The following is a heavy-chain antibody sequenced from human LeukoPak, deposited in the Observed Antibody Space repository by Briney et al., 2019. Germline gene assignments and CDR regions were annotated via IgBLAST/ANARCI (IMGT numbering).Heavy chain of an antibody. D-gene: IGHD6-19*01. CDR1: GYTFTSYY. Sequence: ASVKVSCKAPGYTFTSYYMHWVRQAPGQGLEWMGIINPSGGSTSYAQKFQGRVTMTRDMSTSTVYMELSSLRSEDTAVYYCARNRWLELKLHDAFDIWGQGTMVTVSS. J-gene: IGHJ3*02. CDR2: INPSGGST. CDR3: ARNRWLELKLHDAFDI. V-gene: IGHV1-46*01.